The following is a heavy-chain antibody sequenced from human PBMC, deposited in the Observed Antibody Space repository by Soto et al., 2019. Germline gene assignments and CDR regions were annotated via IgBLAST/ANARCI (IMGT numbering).Heavy chain of an antibody. D-gene: IGHD4-17*01. J-gene: IGHJ4*02. CDR2: FSKIGAT. V-gene: IGHV4-59*08. Sequence: PSETLSLTCTVSGGSISRLYWSWIRQPPGKGLEWIGYFSKIGATNYNPSFKSRVTISIDTSKNQVSLKLTSVTAADTAVYYCARHQTTVTTFDYWGQGTLVTVSS. CDR3: ARHQTTVTTFDY. CDR1: GGSISRLY.